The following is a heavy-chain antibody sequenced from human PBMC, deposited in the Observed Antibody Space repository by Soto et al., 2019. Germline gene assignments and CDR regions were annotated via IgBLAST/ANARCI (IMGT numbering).Heavy chain of an antibody. D-gene: IGHD3-3*01. Sequence: QVQLVQSGAEVRKPGSSVKVSCTASGDTYSNYGMRWVRQAPVQGLEWMGVIIPVSGMTHYAQRFQGRLTFTAYDSPVTAYMELSSLRSEDTAIYYCVTEKRGYDSLLDSWGQGTLVTFSS. CDR1: GDTYSNYG. J-gene: IGHJ1*01. CDR2: IIPVSGMT. CDR3: VTEKRGYDSLLDS. V-gene: IGHV1-69*01.